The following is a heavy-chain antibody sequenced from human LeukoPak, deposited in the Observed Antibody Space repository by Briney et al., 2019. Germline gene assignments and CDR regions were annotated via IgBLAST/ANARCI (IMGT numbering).Heavy chain of an antibody. CDR3: AKGGTYRSNWFDP. D-gene: IGHD1-26*01. CDR2: IWYDGKNK. Sequence: GGSLRLSCAASGFTFSSYGMHWVRQAPGKGLEWVSVIWYDGKNKYYADSVKGRFTISRDNSKNTLYLQMNSLTAEDTAVYYCAKGGTYRSNWFDPWGPGSLVTVSS. V-gene: IGHV3-30*02. CDR1: GFTFSSYG. J-gene: IGHJ5*02.